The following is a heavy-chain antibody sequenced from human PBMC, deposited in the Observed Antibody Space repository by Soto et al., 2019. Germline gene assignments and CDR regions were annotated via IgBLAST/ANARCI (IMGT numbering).Heavy chain of an antibody. CDR2: ISGSGGST. V-gene: IGHV3-23*01. CDR3: AKDSPSNDYGDYDSGFDC. Sequence: HPGGSLRLSCAASGFTFSSYAMSWVRQAPGKGLEWVSAISGSGGSTYYADSVKGRFTISRDNSKNTLYLQMNSLRAEDTAVYYCAKDSPSNDYGDYDSGFDCWGQGTLVTVSS. J-gene: IGHJ4*02. D-gene: IGHD4-17*01. CDR1: GFTFSSYA.